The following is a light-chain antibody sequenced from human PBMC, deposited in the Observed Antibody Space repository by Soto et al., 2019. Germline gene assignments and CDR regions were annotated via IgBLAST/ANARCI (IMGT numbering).Light chain of an antibody. CDR2: GAS. J-gene: IGKJ1*01. V-gene: IGKV3-15*01. CDR3: QQYYNWPRT. Sequence: IVLTHSPATLSFSPGEIATLSVRAIQSLGSDLAWYQQKPGQAPRLLIFGASARPTGIPARISGSGSGTEFTLTISSLRSEDFAVYFCQQYYNWPRTFGQGTKVDIK. CDR1: QSLGSD.